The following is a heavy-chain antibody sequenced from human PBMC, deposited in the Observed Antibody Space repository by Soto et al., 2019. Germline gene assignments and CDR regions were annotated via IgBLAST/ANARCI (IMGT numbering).Heavy chain of an antibody. J-gene: IGHJ1*01. Sequence: SETLSLTCTVSGDSIGRVGYYWTWIRQHPGKGLEWIAYIYTTGSTYYNPSLKSRVGISVDTSKNQFSLKLSSVTAADTAVYYCARGSPLSGSPHFWRQGT. CDR2: IYTTGST. CDR3: ARGSPLSGSPHF. D-gene: IGHD1-1*01. V-gene: IGHV4-31*03. CDR1: GDSIGRVGYY.